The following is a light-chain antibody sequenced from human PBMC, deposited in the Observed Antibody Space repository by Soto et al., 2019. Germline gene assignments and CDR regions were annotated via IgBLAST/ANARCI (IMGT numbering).Light chain of an antibody. J-gene: IGLJ2*01. V-gene: IGLV3-1*01. Sequence: SYELTQPPSVSVSPGQTASITCSGDKLGTKYACWYQQKPGQSPVLVIYQDTKRPSGIPERFAGSNSGNTATLTISGTQAMDEADYYCQAWDRSTLVFGGGTKLTV. CDR2: QDT. CDR1: KLGTKY. CDR3: QAWDRSTLV.